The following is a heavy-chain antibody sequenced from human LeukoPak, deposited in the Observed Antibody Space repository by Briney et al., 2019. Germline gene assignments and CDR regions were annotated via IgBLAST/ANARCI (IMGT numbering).Heavy chain of an antibody. CDR2: ISASGDVT. D-gene: IGHD1-1*01. Sequence: GGSLRLSCAASEFTFSKFPMGWVRQAPGRGLEWVSAISASGDVTFHADSVRGRFTISRDNSKSTLFLQMNDLRVEDTAKFYCAKSLFTSATGTGRAFHIWGQGTSLRLF. CDR1: EFTFSKFP. V-gene: IGHV3-23*01. J-gene: IGHJ3*02. CDR3: AKSLFTSATGTGRAFHI.